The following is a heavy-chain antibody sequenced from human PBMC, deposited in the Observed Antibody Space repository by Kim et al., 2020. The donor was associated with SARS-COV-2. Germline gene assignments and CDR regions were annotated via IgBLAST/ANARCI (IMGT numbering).Heavy chain of an antibody. V-gene: IGHV3-48*02. Sequence: YADSVKGRFTISRDKVKNSLDLQMNSLRDEDTAVYHCARGRLGIRTIFDYWGRGTLVTVSS. CDR3: ARGRLGIRTIFDY. J-gene: IGHJ4*02. D-gene: IGHD3-9*01.